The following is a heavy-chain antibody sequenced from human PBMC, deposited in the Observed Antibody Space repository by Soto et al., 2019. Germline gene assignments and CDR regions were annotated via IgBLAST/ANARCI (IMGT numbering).Heavy chain of an antibody. Sequence: SVKVSCKASGGTFSSYAISWVRQAPGQGLEWTGGIIPIFGTANYAQKFQGRVTITADESTSTAYMELSSLRSEDTAVYYCARVDSLQAGIDYWGQGTLVTVSS. D-gene: IGHD3-10*01. CDR1: GGTFSSYA. J-gene: IGHJ4*02. CDR3: ARVDSLQAGIDY. V-gene: IGHV1-69*13. CDR2: IIPIFGTA.